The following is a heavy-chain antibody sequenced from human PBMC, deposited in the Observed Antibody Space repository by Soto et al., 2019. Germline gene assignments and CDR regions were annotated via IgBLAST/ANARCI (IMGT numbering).Heavy chain of an antibody. CDR3: ASERGRATNWFDP. CDR1: CFSLNPGGYY. D-gene: IGHD3-16*01. J-gene: IGHJ5*02. CDR2: IYYSGST. Sequence: TPFPPPPFSCFSLNPGGYYLSLIRPHPGKGLEWIGYIYYSGSTYYNPSLKSRVTISVDTSKNQFSLKLSSVTAADTAVYYCASERGRATNWFDPWGQGTLVTVSS. V-gene: IGHV4-31*03.